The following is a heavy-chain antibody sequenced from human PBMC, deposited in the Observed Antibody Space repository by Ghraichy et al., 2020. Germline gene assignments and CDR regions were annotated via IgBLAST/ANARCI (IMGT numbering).Heavy chain of an antibody. D-gene: IGHD3-10*01. V-gene: IGHV4-34*01. Sequence: SETLSLTCAVYGESFSGYSWTWIRQRPGMGLEWIGEVDHSGRSSHNPSLKSRVTISIDTSKNQFSLKVNSMTAADTALYHCARGLTKTVVRGFLVGVAYSSFYLDVWGKGTTVTVSS. CDR3: ARGLTKTVVRGFLVGVAYSSFYLDV. J-gene: IGHJ6*03. CDR2: VDHSGRS. CDR1: GESFSGYS.